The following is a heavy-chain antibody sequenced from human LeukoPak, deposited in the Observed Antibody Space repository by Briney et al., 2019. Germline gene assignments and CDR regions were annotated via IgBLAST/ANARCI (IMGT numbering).Heavy chain of an antibody. D-gene: IGHD6-13*01. CDR3: ARPRGSWYAFDI. CDR1: GFTFSSYS. J-gene: IGHJ3*02. V-gene: IGHV3-21*03. CDR2: ISSSSSYI. Sequence: GGSLRLSCAASGFTFSSYSMNWARQAPGKGLEWVSSISSSSSYIYYADSVKGRFTISRDNAKNSLYLQMNSLRAEDTSVYYCARPRGSWYAFDIWGQGTMVAVSS.